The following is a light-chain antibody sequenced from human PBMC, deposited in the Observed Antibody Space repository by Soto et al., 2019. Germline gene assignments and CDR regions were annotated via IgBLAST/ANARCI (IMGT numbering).Light chain of an antibody. V-gene: IGLV1-47*02. Sequence: QSVLTQPPSASGTPGHRVTISCSGRSANIGNNYVCWYQQLPGTAPKLLIYSNNQRPSGLPDRLSGSKSGTSASLAISGLRSEDAADYYCVSWDDSLSGLVFGTGTKVTVL. CDR3: VSWDDSLSGLV. J-gene: IGLJ1*01. CDR1: SANIGNNY. CDR2: SNN.